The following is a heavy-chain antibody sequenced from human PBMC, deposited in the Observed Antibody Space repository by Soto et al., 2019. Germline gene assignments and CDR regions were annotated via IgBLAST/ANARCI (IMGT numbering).Heavy chain of an antibody. V-gene: IGHV3-15*01. J-gene: IGHJ6*02. D-gene: IGHD1-26*01. CDR2: VKSKADGGTT. CDR3: TTEGLRSQKLSDV. Sequence: PGSYLRLSCAASGFTFSNAGMTWVRQAPGKGLEWVGRVKSKADGGTTDYAAPVKGRFTISRENSKNTQYLQMNSLKTEDTDVYYCTTEGLRSQKLSDVWGQGTTITVSS. CDR1: GFTFSNAG.